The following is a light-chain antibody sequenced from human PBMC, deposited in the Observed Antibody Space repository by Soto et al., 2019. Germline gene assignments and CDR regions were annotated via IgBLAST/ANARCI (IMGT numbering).Light chain of an antibody. CDR3: ATWDDSRKGV. CDR1: SSDIESHT. Sequence: QRITISCSGSSSDIESHTVNWYQQVPGKAPKLLINTNNQRPSGVPARFSGSKSGASASLAISGLQSEDEATYYCATWDDSRKGVFGTGTKVTVL. V-gene: IGLV1-44*01. J-gene: IGLJ1*01. CDR2: TNN.